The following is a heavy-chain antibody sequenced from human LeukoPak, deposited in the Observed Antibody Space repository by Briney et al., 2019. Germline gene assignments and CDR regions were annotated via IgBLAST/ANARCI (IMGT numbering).Heavy chain of an antibody. CDR1: GGSISSYY. D-gene: IGHD4-17*01. Sequence: SETLSLTCTVSGGSISSYYWSWIRQPPGKGLEWIGEINHSGSTNYNPSLKSRVTISVDTSKNQFSLKLSSVTAADTAVYYCARGPTVTWFDPWGQGTLVTVSS. CDR3: ARGPTVTWFDP. CDR2: INHSGST. V-gene: IGHV4-34*01. J-gene: IGHJ5*02.